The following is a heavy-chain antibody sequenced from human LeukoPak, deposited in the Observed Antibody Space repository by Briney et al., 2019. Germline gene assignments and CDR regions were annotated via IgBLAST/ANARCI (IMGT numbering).Heavy chain of an antibody. V-gene: IGHV3-20*04. D-gene: IGHD6-13*01. CDR3: ARDLSASWYSLGF. CDR1: GLTVADYG. Sequence: GGSLRLSCAASGLTVADYGMSWVRQAPRKGLEWVSGIDWSGESTSYADSVKGRFTISRDNSENTPYLHMNNLRAEDTALYYCARDLSASWYSLGFWGRGTLVTVSS. J-gene: IGHJ4*02. CDR2: IDWSGEST.